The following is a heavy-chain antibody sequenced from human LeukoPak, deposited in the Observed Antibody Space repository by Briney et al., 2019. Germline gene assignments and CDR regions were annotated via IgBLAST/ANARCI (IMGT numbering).Heavy chain of an antibody. V-gene: IGHV3-23*01. Sequence: PGGSLRLSCAASGFTFSSSAMSWVRQVPGKGLEWVSGISASGGSTSYADSVRGRFTISRDNAKNSLYLQMNSLRAEDTALYYCAKDISYRYYYDSSGYYYGSFDYWGQGTLVTVSS. CDR1: GFTFSSSA. CDR2: ISASGGST. J-gene: IGHJ4*02. D-gene: IGHD3-22*01. CDR3: AKDISYRYYYDSSGYYYGSFDY.